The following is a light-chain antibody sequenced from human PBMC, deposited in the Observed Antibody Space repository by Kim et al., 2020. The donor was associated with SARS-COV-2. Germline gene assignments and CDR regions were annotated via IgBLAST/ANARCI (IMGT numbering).Light chain of an antibody. CDR1: TIGSAS. CDR2: YDS. V-gene: IGLV3-21*04. CDR3: QVWHTGSGV. Sequence: LAQGKTVRITGGGYTIGSASVHWYKRKPGQAPVLVSSYDSDRPSGIPERFSGSKSGNTATLTISRVEAEDEADYYCQVWHTGSGVFGGGTQLTVL. J-gene: IGLJ3*02.